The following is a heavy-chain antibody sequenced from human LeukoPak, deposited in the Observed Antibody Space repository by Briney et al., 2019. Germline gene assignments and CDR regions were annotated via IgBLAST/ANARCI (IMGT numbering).Heavy chain of an antibody. J-gene: IGHJ6*03. V-gene: IGHV4-38-2*02. D-gene: IGHD3-16*01. Sequence: SETLSLTCTVSGYSISSGYYWGWIRQPPGKGLEWIGSIYHSGSTNYNPSLKSRVTISVDTSKNQFSLKLSSVTAADTAVYYCARDGADYYYYYMDVWGKGTTVTISS. CDR2: IYHSGST. CDR1: GYSISSGYY. CDR3: ARDGADYYYYYMDV.